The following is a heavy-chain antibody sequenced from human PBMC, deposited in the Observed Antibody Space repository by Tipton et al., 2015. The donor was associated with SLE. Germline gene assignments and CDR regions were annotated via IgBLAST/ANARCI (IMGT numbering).Heavy chain of an antibody. CDR1: GGSISSYY. D-gene: IGHD6-19*01. Sequence: TLSLTCTVSGGSISSYYGSWIRQPPGEGLEWGGYIYTSGSTNYNPPLKSRATISVDTSKNQFSLKLSSVTAADTAVYYCARGPIAVAANFDYWGQGTLVTVSS. V-gene: IGHV4-4*08. J-gene: IGHJ4*02. CDR3: ARGPIAVAANFDY. CDR2: IYTSGST.